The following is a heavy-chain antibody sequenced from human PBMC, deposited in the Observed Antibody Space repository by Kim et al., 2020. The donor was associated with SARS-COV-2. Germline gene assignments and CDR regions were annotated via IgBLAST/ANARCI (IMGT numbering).Heavy chain of an antibody. J-gene: IGHJ4*02. CDR1: GGSIRSSGHY. Sequence: SETLSLTCTVSGGSIRSSGHYWDWIRQSPGKGLEWIGSTYSGGNTYYNASLKSRVTISVDTSQNRFSLKLTSATAADTAVYYCAACTSGYHVDFWGQGTLVTVSS. CDR2: TYSGGNT. CDR3: AACTSGYHVDF. D-gene: IGHD3-22*01. V-gene: IGHV4-39*01.